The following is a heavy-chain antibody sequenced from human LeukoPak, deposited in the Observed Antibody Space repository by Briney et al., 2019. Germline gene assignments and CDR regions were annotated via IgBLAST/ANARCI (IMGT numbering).Heavy chain of an antibody. V-gene: IGHV1-2*02. Sequence: ASVKVSCKASGYTFTGYYMHWVRQAPGQGLEWMGWINPNSGGTNYAQKFQGRVTMTRDTSISTAYMELSRLRSDDTAVYYCARALTDENWFYPWGQGTLVTVSS. CDR3: ARALTDENWFYP. J-gene: IGHJ5*02. CDR2: INPNSGGT. D-gene: IGHD3-9*01. CDR1: GYTFTGYY.